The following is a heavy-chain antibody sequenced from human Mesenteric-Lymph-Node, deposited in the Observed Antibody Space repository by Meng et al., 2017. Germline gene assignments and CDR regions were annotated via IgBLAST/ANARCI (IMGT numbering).Heavy chain of an antibody. V-gene: IGHV1-8*03. J-gene: IGHJ3*02. CDR3: ARFGELSPDAFDI. D-gene: IGHD3-10*01. CDR2: MNPNSGNT. Sequence: ASAKVSCKASGYTFTSYDINWVRQATGQGLEWMGWMNPNSGNTGYAQKFQGRVTITRNTSISTAYMELSSLRSEDTAVYYCARFGELSPDAFDIWGQGTMVTVSS. CDR1: GYTFTSYD.